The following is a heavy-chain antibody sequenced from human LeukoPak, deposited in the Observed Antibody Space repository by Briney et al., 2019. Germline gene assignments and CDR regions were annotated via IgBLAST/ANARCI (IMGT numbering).Heavy chain of an antibody. J-gene: IGHJ4*02. CDR1: GFIITTYA. V-gene: IGHV3-23*01. D-gene: IGHD6-19*01. Sequence: GGSLRLSCAASGFIITTYAMNWVRQAPGKGLEWVSTISGGGNTYYADSVKGRFTISRDNSKNTLYLQMDSLRAEDTAVYYCAKAGWLSYYFDYWGQGTLVTVSS. CDR2: ISGGGNT. CDR3: AKAGWLSYYFDY.